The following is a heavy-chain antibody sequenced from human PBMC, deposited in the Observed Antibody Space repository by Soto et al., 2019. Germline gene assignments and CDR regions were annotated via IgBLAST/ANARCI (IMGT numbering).Heavy chain of an antibody. CDR2: IIPIFPTT. D-gene: IGHD3-3*02. CDR3: ARDKDRQQLGGNYYYGIDV. J-gene: IGHJ6*02. Sequence: QVQLVQSGAEVKKPGSSVTVSCKASGGTFGNSAISWVRQAPGQGRDWMGGIIPIFPTTDYAQKFQGRVTITADESTGTAYMELTSLGSDDTAVYYCARDKDRQQLGGNYYYGIDVWGQWTTVTVSS. V-gene: IGHV1-69*12. CDR1: GGTFGNSA.